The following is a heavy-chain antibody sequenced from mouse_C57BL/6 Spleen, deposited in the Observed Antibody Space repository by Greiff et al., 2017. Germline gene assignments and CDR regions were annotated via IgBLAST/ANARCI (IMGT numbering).Heavy chain of an antibody. Sequence: ESGPGLVKPSQSLSLTCSVTGYSITSGYYWNWIRQFPGNKLEWMGYISYDGSNNYNPSLKNRISITRDTSKNQFFLKLNSVTTEDTATYYCARGGDYHYYAMDYWGQGTSVTVSS. D-gene: IGHD2-4*01. CDR3: ARGGDYHYYAMDY. CDR2: ISYDGSN. V-gene: IGHV3-6*01. CDR1: GYSITSGYY. J-gene: IGHJ4*01.